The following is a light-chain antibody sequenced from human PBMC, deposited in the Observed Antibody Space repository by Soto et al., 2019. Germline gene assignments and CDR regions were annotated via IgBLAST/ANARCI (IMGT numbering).Light chain of an antibody. CDR3: QQSYITPSWT. Sequence: DIQMTQSPSSLSASVGGRVTITCRASESILSYLNWYQQKQGKAPKLLIYAASTLQSGVPSRFSGSGSGTEFTLTISSLQPADFATYYCQQSYITPSWTFGQGTKVEIK. CDR1: ESILSY. J-gene: IGKJ1*01. CDR2: AAS. V-gene: IGKV1-39*01.